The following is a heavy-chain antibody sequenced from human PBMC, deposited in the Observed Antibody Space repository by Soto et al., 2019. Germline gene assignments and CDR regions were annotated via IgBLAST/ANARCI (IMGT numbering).Heavy chain of an antibody. CDR1: GYTFTGYY. Sequence: ASVKVSCKASGYTFTGYYMHWVRQAPGQGLERMGWINPNSGGTNYAQKFQGWVTMTRDPSISTAYMELSRLRSDDTAVYYCARGRITMVRGVHYYYVDVWGKGTTVTVSS. D-gene: IGHD3-10*01. V-gene: IGHV1-2*04. CDR2: INPNSGGT. J-gene: IGHJ6*03. CDR3: ARGRITMVRGVHYYYVDV.